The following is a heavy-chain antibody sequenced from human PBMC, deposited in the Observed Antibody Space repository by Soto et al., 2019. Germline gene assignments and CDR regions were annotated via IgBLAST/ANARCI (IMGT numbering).Heavy chain of an antibody. CDR3: AREDLGYYYGMDV. CDR2: IYHSGST. Sequence: SETLSLTCAVSGGSISSSNWWSWVRQPPGKGLEWIGEIYHSGSTNYNPSLKSRVTISVDKSKNQFSLKLSSVTAADTAVYYCAREDLGYYYGMDVWGQGTTVTVSS. CDR1: GGSISSSNW. D-gene: IGHD7-27*01. J-gene: IGHJ6*02. V-gene: IGHV4-4*02.